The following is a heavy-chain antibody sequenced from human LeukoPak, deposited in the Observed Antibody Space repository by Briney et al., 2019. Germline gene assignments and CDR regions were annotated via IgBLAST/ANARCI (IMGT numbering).Heavy chain of an antibody. CDR2: INPSGGST. CDR1: GYTFTSYY. J-gene: IGHJ5*02. Sequence: ASVKVSCKASGYTFTSYYMHWVRQAPGQGLEWMGIINPSGGSTSYAQKFQGRVTMTRDTSTSTVYMELSGLRSEDTAVYYCARDLLVVAASNPLYNWFDPWGQGTLVTVSS. V-gene: IGHV1-46*01. D-gene: IGHD2-15*01. CDR3: ARDLLVVAASNPLYNWFDP.